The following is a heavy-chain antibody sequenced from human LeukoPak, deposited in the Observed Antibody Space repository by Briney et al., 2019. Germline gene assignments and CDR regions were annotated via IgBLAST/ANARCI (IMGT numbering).Heavy chain of an antibody. Sequence: GGSLRLSCAASGFTFSSYAMHWVRQAPGQGLEWMGIINPSGGSTSYAQKFQGRVTMTRDTSTGTVYMELSSLRSEDTAVYYCARDHVVGATSDAFDIWGQGTMVTVSS. D-gene: IGHD1-26*01. CDR3: ARDHVVGATSDAFDI. V-gene: IGHV1-46*01. CDR2: INPSGGST. CDR1: GFTFSSYA. J-gene: IGHJ3*02.